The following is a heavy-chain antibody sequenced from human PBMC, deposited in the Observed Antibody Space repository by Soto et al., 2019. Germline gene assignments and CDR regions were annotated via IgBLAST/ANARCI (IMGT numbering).Heavy chain of an antibody. J-gene: IGHJ5*01. Sequence: VMVTGKGARDAITSDGISWVGQDPGQGLEWMGWISAYNGNTNYAQKLQGRVTMTTDTSTSTAYMELRSLRSDDTAVYYCARGRQEGSSGWYGYWG. CDR2: ISAYNGNT. D-gene: IGHD6-19*01. CDR1: RDAITSDG. V-gene: IGHV1-18*01. CDR3: ARGRQEGSSGWYGY.